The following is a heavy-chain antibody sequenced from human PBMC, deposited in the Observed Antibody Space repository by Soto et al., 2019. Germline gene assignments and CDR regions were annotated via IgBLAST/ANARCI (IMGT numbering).Heavy chain of an antibody. CDR1: GFTFSSYA. V-gene: IGHV3-23*01. CDR2: ISGSGGST. CDR3: AKNGAREQQDLRRS. Sequence: EVQLLESGGGLVQPGGSLRLSCAASGFTFSSYAMSWVRQAPGKGLEWVSAISGSGGSTYYADSVKGRFTISRDTSKNTVYLQMNSLRAEDTAVYYCAKNGAREQQDLRRSWGQGTLVTVSS. J-gene: IGHJ4*02. D-gene: IGHD6-13*01.